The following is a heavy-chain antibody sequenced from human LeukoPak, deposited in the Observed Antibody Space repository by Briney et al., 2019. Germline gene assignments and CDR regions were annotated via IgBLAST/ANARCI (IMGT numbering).Heavy chain of an antibody. CDR2: IWSDATNE. D-gene: IGHD1/OR15-1a*01. J-gene: IGHJ4*02. V-gene: IGHV3-30*02. CDR3: VKEETGTFPGAY. Sequence: GGSLRLSCEASGFTFSHFGMHWVRQAPGKGLEWVAVIWSDATNEYYADSVKGRFTISRDNFKNTLYLQMIGLRDEDTALYYCVKEETGTFPGAYWGRGTLVTVSS. CDR1: GFTFSHFG.